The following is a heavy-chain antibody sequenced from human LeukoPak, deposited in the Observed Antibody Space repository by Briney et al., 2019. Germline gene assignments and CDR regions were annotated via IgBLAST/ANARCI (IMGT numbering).Heavy chain of an antibody. CDR3: ARRRGSGRNLNMDV. CDR2: ISGGGGST. V-gene: IGHV3-23*01. Sequence: GGSLRLSCAASGFTFSSYGMSWVRQAPGKGLEWVSAISGGGGSTYYADSVKGRFTISRDNSKNTLYLQMNSLRAEDTAVYYCARRRGSGRNLNMDVWGKGTTVTVSS. J-gene: IGHJ6*03. CDR1: GFTFSSYG. D-gene: IGHD3-10*01.